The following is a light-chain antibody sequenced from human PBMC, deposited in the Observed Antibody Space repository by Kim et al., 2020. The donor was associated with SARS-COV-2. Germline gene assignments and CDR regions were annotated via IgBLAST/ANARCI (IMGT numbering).Light chain of an antibody. Sequence: SGSPGERATLSCRASQSVSSNLAWYQQKPGQAPRLLIYDASTGATGIPARFSGSGSGTEFTLTISSLQSEDLAVYYCQQYNNWPLTFGGGTKVEI. J-gene: IGKJ4*01. CDR1: QSVSSN. V-gene: IGKV3-15*01. CDR2: DAS. CDR3: QQYNNWPLT.